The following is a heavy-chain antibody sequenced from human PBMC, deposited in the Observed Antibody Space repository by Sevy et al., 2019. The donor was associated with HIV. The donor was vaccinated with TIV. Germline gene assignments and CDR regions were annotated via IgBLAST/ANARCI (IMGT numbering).Heavy chain of an antibody. D-gene: IGHD1-26*01. CDR1: GGSISSSSYY. V-gene: IGHV4-39*01. J-gene: IGHJ4*02. Sequence: SETLSITCTVSGGSISSSSYYWGWIRQPPGKGLEWIGSIYYSGSTYYNPSLKSRVTISVDTSKNQFSLKLSSVTAADTAVYYCARHMRVGYSGSSSRGIDYWGQGTLVTVSS. CDR3: ARHMRVGYSGSSSRGIDY. CDR2: IYYSGST.